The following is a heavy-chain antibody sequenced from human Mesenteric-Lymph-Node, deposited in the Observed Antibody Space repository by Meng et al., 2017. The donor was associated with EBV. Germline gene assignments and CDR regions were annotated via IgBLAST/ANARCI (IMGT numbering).Heavy chain of an antibody. V-gene: IGHV1-69*06. CDR1: GGTFSSYA. Sequence: QVQLVQSGAEVKKPGSSVKVSCKASGGTFSSYAIGWVRQAPGQGLEWMGGIIPFFGTTNYAQKFRGRVTITADKSTSTAYMELSSLRSEDTAVYYCARGGTSDIVVVPAAAFDPWGQGTLVTVSS. CDR3: ARGGTSDIVVVPAAAFDP. D-gene: IGHD2-2*01. J-gene: IGHJ5*02. CDR2: IIPFFGTT.